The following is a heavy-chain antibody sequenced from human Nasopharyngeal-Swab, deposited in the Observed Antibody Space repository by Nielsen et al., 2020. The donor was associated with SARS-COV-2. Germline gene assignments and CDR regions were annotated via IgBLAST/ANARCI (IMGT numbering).Heavy chain of an antibody. Sequence: ASVKVSCKASGYTFTSYYMHWVRQAPGQGLEWMGIINPSGGSTSYAQKFQGRVTMTRDTSTSTAYMELSSLRSEDTAVYYCATSSVFGELLGYYYGMDVWGQGTTVTVSS. CDR2: INPSGGST. V-gene: IGHV1-46*01. CDR3: ATSSVFGELLGYYYGMDV. J-gene: IGHJ6*02. D-gene: IGHD3-10*02. CDR1: GYTFTSYY.